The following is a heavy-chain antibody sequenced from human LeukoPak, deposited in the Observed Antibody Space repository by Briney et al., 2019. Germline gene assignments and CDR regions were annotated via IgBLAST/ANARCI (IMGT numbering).Heavy chain of an antibody. CDR1: GYSNSSGYY. CDR2: IYHSGST. CDR3: ARDRREWELLSPFDY. Sequence: SETLSLTCTASGYSNSSGYYWGWIRPPPGKGLEWIGSIYHSGSTYYNPSLKSRVTISVDTSKNQFSLKLSSVTAADTAVYYCARDRREWELLSPFDYWGQGTLVTVSS. D-gene: IGHD1-26*01. J-gene: IGHJ4*02. V-gene: IGHV4-38-2*02.